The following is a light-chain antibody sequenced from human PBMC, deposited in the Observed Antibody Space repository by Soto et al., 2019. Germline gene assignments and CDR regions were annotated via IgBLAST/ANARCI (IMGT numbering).Light chain of an antibody. J-gene: IGKJ5*01. CDR3: QQHSQWPIT. CDR1: QSAGNF. Sequence: DIVMTQIPLSLSVTPGQPASLSCRASQSAGNFLAWYQQKPGQAPRLLIYYISTRATGIPARFSGSGSGTEFTLTINSLQSEDSAVYYCQQHSQWPITFGQGTRLEIK. CDR2: YIS. V-gene: IGKV3D-15*01.